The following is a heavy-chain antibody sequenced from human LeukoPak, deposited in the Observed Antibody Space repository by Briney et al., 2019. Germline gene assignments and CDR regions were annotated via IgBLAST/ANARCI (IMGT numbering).Heavy chain of an antibody. Sequence: PSETLSLTCTVSGGSISSYYWSWIRQPPGKGLEWIGYIYCSGSTNYNPSLKSRVTISVDTPKNQFSLKLSSVTAADTAVYYCARVGIVVVPAAIPHFDYWGQGTLVTVSS. CDR1: GGSISSYY. D-gene: IGHD2-2*01. V-gene: IGHV4-59*01. J-gene: IGHJ4*02. CDR2: IYCSGST. CDR3: ARVGIVVVPAAIPHFDY.